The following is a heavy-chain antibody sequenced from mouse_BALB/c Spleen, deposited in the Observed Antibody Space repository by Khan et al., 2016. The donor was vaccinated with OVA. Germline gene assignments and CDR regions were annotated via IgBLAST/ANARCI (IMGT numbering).Heavy chain of an antibody. D-gene: IGHD4-1*01. J-gene: IGHJ2*01. CDR1: GFNIKDTH. V-gene: IGHV14-3*02. Sequence: VQLKESGAELVKPGASVKLSCTASGFNIKDTHMHWVKQRPEQGLEWIGRIDPANDNSKYDPRFQGKATITADTSSNTAYLQLSSLTYEDTAVYYCAPAGTGDYCDYWGKGTTLTVSS. CDR3: APAGTGDYCDY. CDR2: IDPANDNS.